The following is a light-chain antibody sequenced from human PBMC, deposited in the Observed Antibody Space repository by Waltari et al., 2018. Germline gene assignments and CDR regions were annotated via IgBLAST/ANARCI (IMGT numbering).Light chain of an antibody. CDR3: QHLNSYPLT. J-gene: IGKJ4*01. Sequence: IQLTQSPSSLSASLGDRATFSCRASQGISSHLAWFQQRPGKAPKLLIYAASTLQSAVPSRFSGSGSGTDFTLTISSLQPEDVATYYCQHLNSYPLTFGGGTKVEI. CDR1: QGISSH. CDR2: AAS. V-gene: IGKV1-9*01.